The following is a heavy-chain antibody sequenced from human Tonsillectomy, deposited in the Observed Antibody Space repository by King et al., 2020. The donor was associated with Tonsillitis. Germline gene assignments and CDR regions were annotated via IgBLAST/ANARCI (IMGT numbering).Heavy chain of an antibody. J-gene: IGHJ3*02. Sequence: QLVQSGAEVKKPGASVKVSCKASGYTFTGYYMHWVRQAPGQGLEWMGWINPNSGGTNSEQKFQGWGTMTRDTSISTAYMELSRLRSDDTAVYYCARASWKIDAFDIWGQGTMVTVSS. D-gene: IGHD1-1*01. CDR3: ARASWKIDAFDI. V-gene: IGHV1-2*04. CDR1: GYTFTGYY. CDR2: INPNSGGT.